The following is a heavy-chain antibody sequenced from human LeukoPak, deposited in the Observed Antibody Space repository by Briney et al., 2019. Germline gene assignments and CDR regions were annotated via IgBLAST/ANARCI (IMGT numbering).Heavy chain of an antibody. CDR2: ISYDGSNK. Sequence: PGGSLRLSCAASGFTFSSYGMPWVRQAPGKGLEWVAVISYDGSNKYYADSVKGRFTISRDNSKNTLYLQMNSLRAEDTAVYYCAKGSGGDYVSAFDIWGQGTMVTVSS. D-gene: IGHD4-17*01. CDR3: AKGSGGDYVSAFDI. CDR1: GFTFSSYG. V-gene: IGHV3-30*18. J-gene: IGHJ3*02.